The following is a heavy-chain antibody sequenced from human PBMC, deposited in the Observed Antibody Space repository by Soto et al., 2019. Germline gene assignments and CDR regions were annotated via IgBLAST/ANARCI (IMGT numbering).Heavy chain of an antibody. V-gene: IGHV3-64*01. J-gene: IGHJ5*02. CDR1: GFTFSSYA. Sequence: PGGSLRLSCAASGFTFSSYAMHWVRQAPGKGLEYVSAISSNGGSTYYANSVKGRFTISRDNSKNTLYLQMGSLRAEAMAVYYSGSTNYNPSLKSRVTISVDTSKNQFSLKLSTVTAADTAVYYCARDHPSTYYYDSSGYRSAGGWFDPWGQGTLVTVSS. CDR2: ISSNGGST. D-gene: IGHD3-10*01. CDR3: GSTNYNPSLKSRVTISVDTSKNQFSLKLSTVTAADTAVYYCARDHPSTYYYDSSGYRSAGGWFDP.